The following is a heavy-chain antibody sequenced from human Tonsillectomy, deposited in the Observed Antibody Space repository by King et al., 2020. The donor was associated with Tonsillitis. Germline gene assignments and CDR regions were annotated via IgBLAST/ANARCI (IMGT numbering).Heavy chain of an antibody. CDR2: FYTSGTF. CDR3: ATAGDGYPDTFDI. Sequence: QLQESGPGLVKPSQTLSLTCTVSGASISSGSSYWRWIRQPAGKALEWIGRFYTSGTFNYNPSLKSRVTMSVDTSKNQFSLQLNSVTAADTAVYYCATAGDGYPDTFDIWGQGTMVAVSS. D-gene: IGHD5-24*01. CDR1: GASISSGSSY. V-gene: IGHV4-61*02. J-gene: IGHJ3*02.